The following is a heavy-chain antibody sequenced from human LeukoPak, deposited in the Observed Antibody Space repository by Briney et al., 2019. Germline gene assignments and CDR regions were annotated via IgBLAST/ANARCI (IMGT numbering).Heavy chain of an antibody. CDR2: IYPGDSDT. Sequence: GESLKISCKGSGYIFSSYWIAWVRQMPGRGLEWMGIIYPGDSDTRYSPSFQGQVTISADKSISTAYLQWSSLKASDTAIYYCARRGDSSGYWSFDYWGQGTLVTVSS. CDR3: ARRGDSSGYWSFDY. V-gene: IGHV5-51*01. J-gene: IGHJ4*02. D-gene: IGHD3-22*01. CDR1: GYIFSSYW.